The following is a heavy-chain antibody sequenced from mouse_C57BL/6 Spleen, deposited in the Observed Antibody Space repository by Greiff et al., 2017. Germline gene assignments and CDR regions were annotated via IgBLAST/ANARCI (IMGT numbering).Heavy chain of an antibody. V-gene: IGHV1-55*01. D-gene: IGHD3-2*01. CDR1: GYTFTSYW. CDR2: IYPGSGST. CDR3: ASDSHWFAY. J-gene: IGHJ3*01. Sequence: VQLQQPGAELVKPGASVKMSCKASGYTFTSYWITWVKQRPGQGLEWIGDIYPGSGSTNYNEKFKSKATRTVDKSSSTAYMQLSSLTSDASAVYYSASDSHWFAYWGQGTLVTVSA.